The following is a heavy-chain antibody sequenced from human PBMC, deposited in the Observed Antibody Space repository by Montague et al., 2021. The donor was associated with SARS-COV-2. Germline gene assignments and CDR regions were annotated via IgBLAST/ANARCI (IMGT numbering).Heavy chain of an antibody. J-gene: IGHJ4*02. CDR2: ISYDGNNK. D-gene: IGHD1-26*01. V-gene: IGHV3-30*01. Sequence: SLRLSCAASGFTFLSYAIHWVRQAPDKGLEWVAVISYDGNNKYYADSVKGRFTISRDNSKNTLFLQMNSLKPEDTAVYHCARTYSGTYFDYFDYWGQGTLVTVSS. CDR1: GFTFLSYA. CDR3: ARTYSGTYFDYFDY.